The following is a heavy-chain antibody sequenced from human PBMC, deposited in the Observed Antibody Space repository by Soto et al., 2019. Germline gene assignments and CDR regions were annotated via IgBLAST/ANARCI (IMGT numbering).Heavy chain of an antibody. Sequence: SVKVSCKASGFTFTSSAMQWVRQARGQRLEWIGWIVVGSGNTNYAQKFQERVTITRDMSTSTAYMELSSLRSEDTAVYYCAAGAFHDYGDYDPIFDYWGQGTLVTVSS. J-gene: IGHJ4*02. CDR1: GFTFTSSA. CDR2: IVVGSGNT. D-gene: IGHD4-17*01. CDR3: AAGAFHDYGDYDPIFDY. V-gene: IGHV1-58*02.